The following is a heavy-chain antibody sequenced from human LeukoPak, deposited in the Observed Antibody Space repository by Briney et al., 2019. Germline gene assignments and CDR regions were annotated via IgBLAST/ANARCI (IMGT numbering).Heavy chain of an antibody. Sequence: ASVKVSCKVSGYTLTELSMHWVRQAPGKGLEWMGGFDPEDGETIYAQKFQGRVTMTEDTSTDTAYMELSSLRSEDTAVYYCATVEVLPVNVGWFDPWGQGTLVTVPS. CDR1: GYTLTELS. J-gene: IGHJ5*02. V-gene: IGHV1-24*01. D-gene: IGHD3-10*02. CDR2: FDPEDGET. CDR3: ATVEVLPVNVGWFDP.